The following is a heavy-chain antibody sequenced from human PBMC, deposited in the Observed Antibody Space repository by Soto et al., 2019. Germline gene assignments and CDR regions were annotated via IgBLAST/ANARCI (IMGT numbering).Heavy chain of an antibody. Sequence: GASVKVSCKASGYTLTGYYMHWVRQAPGQGLEWMGWINPNSGGTNYAQKFRGWVTMTRDTSISTAYMELSRLRSDDTAVYYCARVRKYYYDSSGSPDAFYIWGQGTMVTVSS. CDR2: INPNSGGT. V-gene: IGHV1-2*04. J-gene: IGHJ3*02. D-gene: IGHD3-22*01. CDR3: ARVRKYYYDSSGSPDAFYI. CDR1: GYTLTGYY.